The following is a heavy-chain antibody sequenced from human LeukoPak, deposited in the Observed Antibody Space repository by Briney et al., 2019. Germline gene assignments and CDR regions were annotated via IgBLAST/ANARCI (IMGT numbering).Heavy chain of an antibody. D-gene: IGHD2-2*01. J-gene: IGHJ4*02. CDR3: VKDRVVPAAILDY. Sequence: PGGSLRLSCPASGFTFSSYAMHWVRQAPGKGLEYVSAISSNGGSTYYADSVKGRFTISRDNSKNTLYLQMSSLRAEDTAVYYCVKDRVVPAAILDYWGQGTLVTVSS. CDR2: ISSNGGST. V-gene: IGHV3-64D*06. CDR1: GFTFSSYA.